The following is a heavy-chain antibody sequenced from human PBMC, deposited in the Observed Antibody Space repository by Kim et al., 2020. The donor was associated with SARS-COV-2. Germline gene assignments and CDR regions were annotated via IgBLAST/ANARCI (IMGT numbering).Heavy chain of an antibody. D-gene: IGHD4-17*01. CDR3: ARNYGDYAYYYYYYMDV. V-gene: IGHV1-69*01. Sequence: FQGRVTITADESTSTAYMELSSLRSEDTAVYYCARNYGDYAYYYYYYMDVWGKGTTVTVSS. J-gene: IGHJ6*03.